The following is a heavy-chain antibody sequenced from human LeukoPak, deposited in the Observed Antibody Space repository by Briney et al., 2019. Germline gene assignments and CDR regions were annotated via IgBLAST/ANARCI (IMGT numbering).Heavy chain of an antibody. D-gene: IGHD3-22*01. CDR3: ARALHDSSGYYFNWFDP. Sequence: PSETLSLTCTVSGGSISSGSYYWSWIRQPAGKGLEWIGRIYTSGSTNYNPSLKSRVTISVDTSKNQFSLKLSSVTAADTAVYYCARALHDSSGYYFNWFDPWGQGTLVTVSS. J-gene: IGHJ5*02. CDR1: GGSISSGSYY. V-gene: IGHV4-61*02. CDR2: IYTSGST.